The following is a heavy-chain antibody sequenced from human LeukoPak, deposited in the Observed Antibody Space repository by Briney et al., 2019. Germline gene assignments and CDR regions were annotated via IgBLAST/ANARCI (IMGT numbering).Heavy chain of an antibody. CDR3: ARSSRTYYYDSSGYSGFDY. V-gene: IGHV3-30-3*01. D-gene: IGHD3-22*01. Sequence: GGSLRLSCAASGFTFSSYEMNWVRQAPGKGLEWVAVISYDGSNKYYADSVKGRFTISRDNSKNTLYLQMNSLRAEDTAVYYCARSSRTYYYDSSGYSGFDYWGQGTLVTVSS. J-gene: IGHJ4*02. CDR2: ISYDGSNK. CDR1: GFTFSSYE.